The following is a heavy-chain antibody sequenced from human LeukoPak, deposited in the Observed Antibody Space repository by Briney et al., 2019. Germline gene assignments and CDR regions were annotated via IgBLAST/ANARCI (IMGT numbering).Heavy chain of an antibody. CDR3: ARDRGSSWYVDY. Sequence: GASVKVSCKTSGYSFTSYYIHWVRQGPGQGPELMGWLNPSSGGTEYAQKFQGRVTVTGDTSISTAYMELSRLRSADTAVYYCARDRGSSWYVDYWGQGTLVTVSS. J-gene: IGHJ4*02. D-gene: IGHD6-13*01. CDR1: GYSFTSYY. CDR2: LNPSSGGT. V-gene: IGHV1-2*02.